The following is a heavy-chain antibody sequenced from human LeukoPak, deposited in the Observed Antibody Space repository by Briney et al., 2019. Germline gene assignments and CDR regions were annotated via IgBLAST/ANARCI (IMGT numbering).Heavy chain of an antibody. CDR1: GGSISSGSYY. J-gene: IGHJ4*02. V-gene: IGHV4-61*02. CDR3: AREAYGG. Sequence: PSETLSLTCTVSGGSISSGSYYWSWIRQPAGKGLDWIGRIYSSGSTNYNPSLKSRVTISVDTSKNQFSLKLNSVTAADTAVYYCAREAYGGWGQGTLVTVSS. CDR2: IYSSGST. D-gene: IGHD3-10*01.